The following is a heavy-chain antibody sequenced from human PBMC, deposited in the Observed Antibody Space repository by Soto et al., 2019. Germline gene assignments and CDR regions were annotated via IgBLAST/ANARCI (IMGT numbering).Heavy chain of an antibody. D-gene: IGHD5-12*01. CDR1: RFTFRSYA. CDR3: ATSAYDYFRQHRFDH. Sequence: GSLRLSSAASRFTFRSYAISWGRQAPRKGLEWFSAISGSGGSTYYEDSEKGRFTISRDKSKNTLFLQMNSRRAEDMAVYYCATSAYDYFRQHRFDHWGQGTMVTVSS. J-gene: IGHJ1*01. V-gene: IGHV3-23*01. CDR2: ISGSGGST.